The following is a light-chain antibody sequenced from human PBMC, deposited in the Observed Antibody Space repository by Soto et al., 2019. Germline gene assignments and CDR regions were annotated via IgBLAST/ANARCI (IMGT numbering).Light chain of an antibody. J-gene: IGLJ1*01. V-gene: IGLV2-14*01. Sequence: SVRTQPASVSGSPGRAITMSCTRTTTDIGGFYYVSWYQHHPGKDPKLMIYQVSNRPSGVSNRFSGSKSGNTASLTISGLQAEDEADYFCSSYSSSSTFYVFGAGTKVTVL. CDR3: SSYSSSSTFYV. CDR2: QVS. CDR1: TTDIGGFYY.